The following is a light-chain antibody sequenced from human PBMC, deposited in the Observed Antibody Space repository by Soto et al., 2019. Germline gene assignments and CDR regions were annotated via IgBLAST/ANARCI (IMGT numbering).Light chain of an antibody. J-gene: IGKJ5*01. V-gene: IGKV3-20*01. CDR2: AAS. CDR3: QQYGYTPST. CDR1: ESVSSSH. Sequence: EIVLSQSPGTLSLSTGERATLSCSASESVSSSHVSWYEHKPGQARRLLIYAASSSATGSPDRFIDGGSGADFTFPIKRLEPEHVVGYYCQQYGYTPSTFGEGTRLE.